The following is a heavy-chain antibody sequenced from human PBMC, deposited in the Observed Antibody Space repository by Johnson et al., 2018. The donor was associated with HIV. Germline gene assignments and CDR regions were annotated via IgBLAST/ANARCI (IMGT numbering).Heavy chain of an antibody. CDR3: ASRYGDYGLGAVDI. Sequence: VQLVESGGGLVQPGGSLRLSCAASGFAFRTYWMVWVRQVPGKRPVWVARIYNDGSRTTYADSVRGRFTISRDNAKYTVDLQMNSLRAEDTAVYYCASRYGDYGLGAVDIWGQGTMVTVSS. CDR1: GFAFRTYW. CDR2: IYNDGSRT. J-gene: IGHJ3*02. V-gene: IGHV3-74*02. D-gene: IGHD4-17*01.